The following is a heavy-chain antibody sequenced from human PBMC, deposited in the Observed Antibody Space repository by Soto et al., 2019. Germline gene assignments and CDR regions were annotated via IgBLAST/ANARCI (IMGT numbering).Heavy chain of an antibody. CDR3: ARARITMVRGVIILFSFDY. V-gene: IGHV4-34*01. D-gene: IGHD3-10*01. CDR2: INHSGST. J-gene: IGHJ4*02. Sequence: SETLSLTCAVYGGSFSGYYWSWIRQPPGKGLEWIGEINHSGSTNYNPSLKSRVTISVDTSKNQFSLKLSSVTAADTAVYYCARARITMVRGVIILFSFDYWGQGTLVTVSS. CDR1: GGSFSGYY.